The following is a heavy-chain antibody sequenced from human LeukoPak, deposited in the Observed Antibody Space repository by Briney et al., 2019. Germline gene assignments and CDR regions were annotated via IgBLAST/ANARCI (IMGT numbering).Heavy chain of an antibody. CDR1: GYTFTGYY. J-gene: IGHJ6*03. D-gene: IGHD4-17*01. Sequence: ALVKVSCKASGYTFTGYYMHWMRQAPGQGLEWMGWINPNSGGTNYAQKFQGRVTMTRDTSISTAYMELSRPRSDDTAVYYCAGGSLVTTKYYYYYMDVWGKGTTVTVSS. CDR2: INPNSGGT. V-gene: IGHV1-2*02. CDR3: AGGSLVTTKYYYYYMDV.